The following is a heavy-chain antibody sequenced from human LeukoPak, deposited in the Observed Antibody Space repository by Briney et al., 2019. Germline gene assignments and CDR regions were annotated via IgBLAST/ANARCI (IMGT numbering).Heavy chain of an antibody. Sequence: ETLSLTCTVSGDSISSYYWSWVRQAPGKGLEWVANIKQDGSEKYYVDSVKGRFTISRDNAKNSLYLQMNSLRAEDTAVYYCAREDGDHTYYYYGMDVWGQGTTVTVSS. CDR1: GDSISSYY. D-gene: IGHD4-17*01. J-gene: IGHJ6*02. CDR3: AREDGDHTYYYYGMDV. CDR2: IKQDGSEK. V-gene: IGHV3-7*03.